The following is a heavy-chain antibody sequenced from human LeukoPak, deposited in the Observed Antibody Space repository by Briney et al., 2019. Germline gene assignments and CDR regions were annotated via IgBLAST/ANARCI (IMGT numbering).Heavy chain of an antibody. CDR3: ARGEWELLTFDY. J-gene: IGHJ4*02. V-gene: IGHV3-48*03. CDR1: GFTFSSYE. CDR2: ISSSGSTI. Sequence: GGSLRLSCAASGFTFSSYEMNWVRQAPGKGLEWVSYISSSGSTIYYADSVKGRLTTSRDNAKNSLYLQMNSLRAEDTAVYYCARGEWELLTFDYWGQGTLVTVSS. D-gene: IGHD1-26*01.